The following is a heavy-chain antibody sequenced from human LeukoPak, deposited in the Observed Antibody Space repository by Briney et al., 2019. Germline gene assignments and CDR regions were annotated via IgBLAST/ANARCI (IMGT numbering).Heavy chain of an antibody. J-gene: IGHJ3*02. Sequence: SETLSLTCSVSGGSISSYYWSWIRQPPGKGLEWIGYIYYSGSTNYNPSLKSRVTISVDTSKNQFSLKLSSVTAADTAVYYCARAPPGDAFDIWGQGTMVTVSS. D-gene: IGHD1-14*01. CDR2: IYYSGST. CDR3: ARAPPGDAFDI. V-gene: IGHV4-59*12. CDR1: GGSISSYY.